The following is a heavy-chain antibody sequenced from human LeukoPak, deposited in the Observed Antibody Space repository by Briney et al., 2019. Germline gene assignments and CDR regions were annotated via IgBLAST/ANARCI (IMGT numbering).Heavy chain of an antibody. D-gene: IGHD4-17*01. Sequence: SETLSLTCAVYGGSFSGYYWSWIRQPPGKGLEWIGEINHSGSTNYNPSLKSRVPISVDTSKNQFSLKLSSVTAADTAVYYCARFSRAVTTFDYWGQGTLVTVSS. V-gene: IGHV4-34*01. CDR1: GGSFSGYY. CDR2: INHSGST. J-gene: IGHJ4*02. CDR3: ARFSRAVTTFDY.